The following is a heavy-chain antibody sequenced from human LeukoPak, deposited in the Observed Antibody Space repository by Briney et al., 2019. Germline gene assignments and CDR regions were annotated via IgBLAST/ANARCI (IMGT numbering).Heavy chain of an antibody. J-gene: IGHJ4*02. Sequence: ASVKVSCKASGYTFTSYGISWVRQAPGQGLEWMGWISAYNGNTNYAQKLQGRVTMTTDTSTSTAYMELRSLRSDDTAVYYCARDGRSRGWLANFDYWGQGTLVTVSS. D-gene: IGHD6-19*01. CDR2: ISAYNGNT. CDR1: GYTFTSYG. CDR3: ARDGRSRGWLANFDY. V-gene: IGHV1-18*01.